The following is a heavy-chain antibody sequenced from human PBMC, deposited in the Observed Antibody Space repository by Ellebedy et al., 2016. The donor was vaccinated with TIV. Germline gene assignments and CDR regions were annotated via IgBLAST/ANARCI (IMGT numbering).Heavy chain of an antibody. CDR2: IYYSGST. Sequence: PSETLSLTCTVSGGSISSYYWSWIRQPPGKGLEWIGYIYYSGSTNYNPSLKSRVTISVDTSKNQLSLKLSSVTAADTAVYYCARAKAVAADWFDPWGQGTLVTVSS. CDR3: ARAKAVAADWFDP. D-gene: IGHD6-19*01. CDR1: GGSISSYY. V-gene: IGHV4-59*01. J-gene: IGHJ5*02.